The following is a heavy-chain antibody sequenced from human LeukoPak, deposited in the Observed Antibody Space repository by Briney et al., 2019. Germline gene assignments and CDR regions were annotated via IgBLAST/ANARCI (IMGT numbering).Heavy chain of an antibody. CDR3: TRATIPAAGIDY. D-gene: IGHD6-13*01. CDR2: ISTYTGDT. V-gene: IGHV1-18*01. CDR1: GYTFTSYG. Sequence: GASVKVSCKASGYTFTSYGVSWVRQAPGQGLEWMGWISTYTGDTNYAQKLQGRLTMTTDTSASTAFMELRSLTSDDTAVYYCTRATIPAAGIDYWGRGTLVTVSS. J-gene: IGHJ4*02.